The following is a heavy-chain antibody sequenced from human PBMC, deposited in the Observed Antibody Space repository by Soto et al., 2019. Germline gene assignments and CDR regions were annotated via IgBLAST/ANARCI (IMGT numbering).Heavy chain of an antibody. D-gene: IGHD5-18*01. CDR3: ARADPGNTEYYYYYMDV. V-gene: IGHV4-34*01. J-gene: IGHJ6*03. Sequence: SETLSLTCAVYGGSFSGYYWSWIRQPPGKGLEWIGEINHSGSTNYNPSLKSRVTISVDTSKNQFSLKLSSVTAADTAVYYCARADPGNTEYYYYYMDVWGKGTTVTVSS. CDR1: GGSFSGYY. CDR2: INHSGST.